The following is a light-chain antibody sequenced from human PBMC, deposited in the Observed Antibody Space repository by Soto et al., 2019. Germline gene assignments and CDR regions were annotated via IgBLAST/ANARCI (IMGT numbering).Light chain of an antibody. Sequence: QSALTQPASVSGSPGQSITISCTGTSVDIGGYNYVSWYQQLPGKVPKLIIYDVSNRPSGVSDRFSGSKSGNAASLTISGLQAEDEADYYCSSYTSTSTLYVFGTGTKPNVL. CDR3: SSYTSTSTLYV. CDR2: DVS. V-gene: IGLV2-14*03. CDR1: SVDIGGYNY. J-gene: IGLJ1*01.